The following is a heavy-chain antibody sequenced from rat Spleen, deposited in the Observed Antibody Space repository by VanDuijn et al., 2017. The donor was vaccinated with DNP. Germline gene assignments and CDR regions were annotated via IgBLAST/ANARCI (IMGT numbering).Heavy chain of an antibody. CDR1: GIIFSDCD. Sequence: EVQLVESGGDLLQPGRSLKLSCVASGIIFSDCDMAWVRQAPRKGLEWVAAISPSGSRPYSPDSVKGRFTISRDTAKSSLYLQMNSLKSEDTATYYCARDSSSAWWGQGTQVTVSS. J-gene: IGHJ3*01. D-gene: IGHD1-2*01. CDR3: ARDSSSAW. V-gene: IGHV5-7*01. CDR2: ISPSGSRP.